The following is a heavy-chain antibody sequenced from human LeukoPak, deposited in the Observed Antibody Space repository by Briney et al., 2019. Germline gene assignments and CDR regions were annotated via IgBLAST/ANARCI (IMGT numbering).Heavy chain of an antibody. V-gene: IGHV3-23*01. J-gene: IGHJ4*02. CDR3: ARVYYYDSSGYFGY. CDR2: ISGSGGST. D-gene: IGHD3-22*01. Sequence: PGGSLRLSCAASGFTFSSYATSWVRQAPGKGLEWVSAISGSGGSTYYADSVKGRFTISRDNSKNTLYLQMNSLRAEDTAVYYCARVYYYDSSGYFGYWGQGTLVTVSS. CDR1: GFTFSSYA.